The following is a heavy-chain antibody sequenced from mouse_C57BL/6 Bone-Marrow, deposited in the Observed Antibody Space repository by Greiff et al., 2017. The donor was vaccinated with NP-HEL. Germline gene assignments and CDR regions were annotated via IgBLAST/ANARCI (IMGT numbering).Heavy chain of an antibody. V-gene: IGHV1-64*01. CDR1: GYTFTSYW. J-gene: IGHJ4*01. CDR2: IHPNSGST. CDR3: ARGLLWLRRRDYYAMDY. D-gene: IGHD2-2*01. Sequence: QVQLQQSGAELVKPGASVKLSCKASGYTFTSYWMHWVKQRPGQGLEWIGMIHPNSGSTNYNEKFKSKATLTVDKSSSPDYMQLSSLTSEESAVYYCARGLLWLRRRDYYAMDYWGQGTSVTVSS.